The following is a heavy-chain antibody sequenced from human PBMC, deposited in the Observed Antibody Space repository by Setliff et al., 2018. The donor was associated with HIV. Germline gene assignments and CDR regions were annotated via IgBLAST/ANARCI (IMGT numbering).Heavy chain of an antibody. CDR3: ASWGAGGNSGFDY. J-gene: IGHJ4*02. Sequence: SETLSLTCTVSGGSVNRTNFYWAWIRQPPGKGLEWLGNVYYTGATYVHPSLNSRVTVSIDASTNQFSVKRRSVTSADTAVYYCASWGAGGNSGFDYWGRGTLVTVSS. CDR2: VYYTGAT. D-gene: IGHD2-21*01. CDR1: GGSVNRTNFY. V-gene: IGHV4-39*07.